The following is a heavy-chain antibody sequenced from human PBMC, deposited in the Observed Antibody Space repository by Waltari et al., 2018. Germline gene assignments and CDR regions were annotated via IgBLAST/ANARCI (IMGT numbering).Heavy chain of an antibody. J-gene: IGHJ6*02. CDR2: IYYSGST. CDR1: RGSISSFY. CDR3: ARHLGVTTFGEVSYYFGMDV. D-gene: IGHD3-3*01. V-gene: IGHV4-59*08. Sequence: QVQLQESGPGLVKPSDTLSLNCTVSRGSISSFYWRWIRQSQGKGLEWIGSIYYSGSTHYNPSLKNRVTISVDTSKNQFSLKLSSVTATDTAVYYCARHLGVTTFGEVSYYFGMDVWGQGTTVTVSS.